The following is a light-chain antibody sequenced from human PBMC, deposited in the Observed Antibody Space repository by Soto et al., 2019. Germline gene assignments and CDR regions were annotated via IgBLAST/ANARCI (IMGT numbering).Light chain of an antibody. CDR1: SSDVGSYNL. J-gene: IGLJ1*01. CDR2: EGS. Sequence: QSALTQPASVSGSPGQSITISCTGTSSDVGSYNLVSWYQQHPGKAPKLMIYEGSKRPSGVSNRFSGSKSGNTASLTISGLQAEDEADYYCSSLTTSFTYVFGTGTKVTVL. V-gene: IGLV2-14*02. CDR3: SSLTTSFTYV.